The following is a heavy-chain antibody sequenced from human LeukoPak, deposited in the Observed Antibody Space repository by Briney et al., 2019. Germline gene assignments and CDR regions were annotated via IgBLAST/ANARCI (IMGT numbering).Heavy chain of an antibody. CDR3: ARLWGKFDAFDI. CDR2: IHPNSGGT. Sequence: ASVKVSCKTSGYTFTGYYMHWVRQAPGQGLEWMGWIHPNSGGTNYPQKFQGRVTMTRDTSISTAYMELSSLRSDDTAVYCCARLWGKFDAFDIWGQGTMVTVSS. CDR1: GYTFTGYY. V-gene: IGHV1-2*02. J-gene: IGHJ3*02. D-gene: IGHD7-27*01.